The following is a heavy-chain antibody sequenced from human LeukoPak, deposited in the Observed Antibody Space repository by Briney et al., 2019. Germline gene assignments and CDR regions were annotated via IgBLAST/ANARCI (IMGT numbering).Heavy chain of an antibody. J-gene: IGHJ5*02. V-gene: IGHV4-34*01. D-gene: IGHD3-9*01. CDR3: ARATPGYNWFDP. Sequence: SKTLSLTCAVYGGSFSGYYWSWIRQPPGKGLEWIGEINHSGSTNYNPSLKSRVTISVDTSKNQFSLKLSSVTAADTAVYYCARATPGYNWFDPWGQGTLVTVSS. CDR1: GGSFSGYY. CDR2: INHSGST.